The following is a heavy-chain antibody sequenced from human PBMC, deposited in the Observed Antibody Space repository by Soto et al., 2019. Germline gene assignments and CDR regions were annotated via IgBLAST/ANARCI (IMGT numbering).Heavy chain of an antibody. CDR2: AKRKAAGGAI. J-gene: IGHJ4*02. V-gene: IGHV3-15*01. D-gene: IGHD6-19*01. CDR3: TTGYGSDWYG. CDR1: GITLDSAW. Sequence: EVQLVESGGGLVKPGESLTLSCAASGITLDSAWVNWVRQAPGKGLEWVAQAKRKAAGGAIDYAAPVKGRFIISREDSKNMAYLQMNSLKIEDTALYYCTTGYGSDWYGWGQGTLVTVSS.